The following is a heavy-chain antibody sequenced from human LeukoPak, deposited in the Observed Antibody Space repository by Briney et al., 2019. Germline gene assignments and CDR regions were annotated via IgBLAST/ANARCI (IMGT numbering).Heavy chain of an antibody. CDR3: TRDARTTVTTLDYFDY. D-gene: IGHD4-11*01. CDR1: GFTFGDYA. CDR2: IRSKAYGGTT. Sequence: GGSLRLSCTASGFTFGDYAMSWFRQAPGKGLEWVGFIRSKAYGGTTEYAASVKGRFTISRDDSKSIAYLQMNSLKTEDTAVYYCTRDARTTVTTLDYFDYWGQGTLVTVSS. J-gene: IGHJ4*02. V-gene: IGHV3-49*03.